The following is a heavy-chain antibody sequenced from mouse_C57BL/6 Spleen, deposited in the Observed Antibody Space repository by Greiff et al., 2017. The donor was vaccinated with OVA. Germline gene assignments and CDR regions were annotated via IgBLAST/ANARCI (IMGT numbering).Heavy chain of an antibody. V-gene: IGHV1-5*01. J-gene: IGHJ1*03. CDR1: GYTFTSYW. D-gene: IGHD1-1*01. Sequence: VQLQQSGTVLARPGASVKMSCKTSGYTFTSYWMHWVKQRPGQGLEWIGAIYPGNSDTSYNQKFKGKAKLTAVTSASTAYMELSSLTNEDSAVYYCTRSSTTVVDWYFDVWGTGTTVTVSS. CDR3: TRSSTTVVDWYFDV. CDR2: IYPGNSDT.